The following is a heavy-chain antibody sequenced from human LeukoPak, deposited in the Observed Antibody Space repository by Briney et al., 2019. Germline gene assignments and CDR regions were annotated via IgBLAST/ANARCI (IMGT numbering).Heavy chain of an antibody. J-gene: IGHJ3*02. V-gene: IGHV3-23*01. CDR3: ARDRAGYAGDDAFDI. CDR2: ISGSGGTT. CDR1: GFTFNSYA. Sequence: GGSLRLSCAASGFTFNSYAMSWVRQAPWKGLEWVSVISGSGGTTYYANSVKGRFTISRDNAKNTLYLQMNSLRAEDTAVYYCARDRAGYAGDDAFDIWGQGTMVTVSS. D-gene: IGHD3-10*01.